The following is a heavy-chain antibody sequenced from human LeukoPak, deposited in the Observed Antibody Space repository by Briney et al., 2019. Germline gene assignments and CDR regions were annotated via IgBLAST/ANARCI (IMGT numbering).Heavy chain of an antibody. D-gene: IGHD4-17*01. V-gene: IGHV3-48*02. J-gene: IGHJ4*02. CDR3: ARALRDFDY. CDR1: GFTFSRYS. CDR2: ISGGSTTI. Sequence: GGSLRLSCAASGFTFSRYSMNWVRQAPGKGLEWISYISGGSTTIYYSDSVKGRFTISRDNAKNSLYLQMNSLRDEDTAVYYCARALRDFDYWGRGTLVTVSS.